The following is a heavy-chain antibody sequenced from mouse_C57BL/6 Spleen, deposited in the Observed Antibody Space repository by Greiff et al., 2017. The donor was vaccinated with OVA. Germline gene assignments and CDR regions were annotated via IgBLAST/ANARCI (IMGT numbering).Heavy chain of an antibody. CDR1: GYSFTGYF. V-gene: IGHV1-20*01. Sequence: EVNVVESGPELVKPGDSVKISCKASGYSFTGYFMNWVMQSHGKSLEWIGRINPYNGDTFYNQKFKGKATLTVDKSSSTAHMELRSLTSEDSAVYYCARGSAEDYWGQGTTLTVSS. CDR3: ARGSAEDY. J-gene: IGHJ2*01. D-gene: IGHD6-1*01. CDR2: INPYNGDT.